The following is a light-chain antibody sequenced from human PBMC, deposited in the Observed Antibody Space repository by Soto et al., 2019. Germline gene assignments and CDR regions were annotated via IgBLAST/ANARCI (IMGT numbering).Light chain of an antibody. CDR2: KAS. CDR3: QQYNRFPT. V-gene: IGKV1-5*03. Sequence: DIQMTQSPSTLSASVGDRVTITCRASQSISSWLAWYQQKPGKAPKLLIYKASSLESGFPSRFSGSGSGTEFTLTISSLQPDDFATYYCQQYNRFPTFGQGTKVEIK. CDR1: QSISSW. J-gene: IGKJ1*01.